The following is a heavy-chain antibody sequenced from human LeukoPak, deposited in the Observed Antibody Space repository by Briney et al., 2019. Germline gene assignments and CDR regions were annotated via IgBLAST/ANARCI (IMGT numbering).Heavy chain of an antibody. J-gene: IGHJ5*02. CDR1: GGSISSGDYY. Sequence: ASETLSLTCTVSGGSISSGDYYWSWIRQPPGKGLEWIGYTYYSGSTYYNPSLKSRVTISVDTSKNQFSLKLSSVTAADTAVYYCAREVAAGANWFDPWGQGTLVTVSS. D-gene: IGHD6-13*01. CDR2: TYYSGST. CDR3: AREVAAGANWFDP. V-gene: IGHV4-30-4*01.